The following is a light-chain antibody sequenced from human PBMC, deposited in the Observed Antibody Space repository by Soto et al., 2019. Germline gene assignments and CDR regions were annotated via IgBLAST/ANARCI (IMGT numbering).Light chain of an antibody. V-gene: IGKV1-9*01. Sequence: DIQLTQSPSFLSASVGARVTITCRASQGIRHYLAWYQQKPGKAPSLLMYGASTFQSGVPSRFSGSGSGTEFTLTISSLQPEDVATYFCQQVYGHPPAFGPGTRLDIK. CDR1: QGIRHY. CDR2: GAS. CDR3: QQVYGHPPA. J-gene: IGKJ5*01.